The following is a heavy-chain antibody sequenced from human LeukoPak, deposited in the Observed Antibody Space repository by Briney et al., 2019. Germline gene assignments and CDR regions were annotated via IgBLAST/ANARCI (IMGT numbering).Heavy chain of an antibody. CDR3: AGGTTVTKPIDFDY. D-gene: IGHD4-11*01. CDR1: GFTFSSYA. J-gene: IGHJ4*02. V-gene: IGHV3-23*01. Sequence: GGSLRLSCAASGFTFSSYAMSWVRQAPGKGLEWVSAISGSGGSTYYADSVKGRFTISRDNSKNTLNLQMNSLRAEDTAVYYCAGGTTVTKPIDFDYWGQGTLVTVSS. CDR2: ISGSGGST.